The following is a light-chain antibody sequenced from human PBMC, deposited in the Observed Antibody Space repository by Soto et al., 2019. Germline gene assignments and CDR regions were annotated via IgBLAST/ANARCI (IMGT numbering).Light chain of an antibody. CDR3: QQYGRSPPT. V-gene: IGKV3-20*01. Sequence: EIVWTQSPGTLSLSPGERATLSCSARQSVSSSYLAGYQPKPGQAPSLLIYGASSRATGIPDRFSGCGSGTDFTLTISRLEHEDFAVYYCQQYGRSPPTFGQGTKLEIK. CDR1: QSVSSSY. CDR2: GAS. J-gene: IGKJ2*01.